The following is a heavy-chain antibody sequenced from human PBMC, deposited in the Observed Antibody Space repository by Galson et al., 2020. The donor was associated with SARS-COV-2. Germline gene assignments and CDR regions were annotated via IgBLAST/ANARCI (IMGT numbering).Heavy chain of an antibody. CDR1: GFTFSNYW. D-gene: IGHD6-25*01. CDR2: IKQDGSDK. J-gene: IGHJ3*01. V-gene: IGHV3-7*01. CDR3: RAADNGFDV. Sequence: GGSLRLSCSVSGFTFSNYWMSWVRQAPGKGLAWVANIKQDGSDKYYVATVRGRFTISRDNAKNSLYLQMNSLRAEDTALYYCRAADNGFDVWGQGTMVTVSS.